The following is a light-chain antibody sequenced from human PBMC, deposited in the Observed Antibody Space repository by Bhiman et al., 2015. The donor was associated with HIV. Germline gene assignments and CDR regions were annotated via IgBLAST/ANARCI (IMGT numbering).Light chain of an antibody. V-gene: IGLV1-40*01. CDR3: SSLTSSLTYV. CDR2: GNS. Sequence: QSVLTQPPSVSGAPGQRVTISCTGSSSNIGAGFDVHWYQQLPGTAPKLLIYGNSNRPSGVPDRFSGSKSGTSASLAISGLQGEDEADYYCSSLTSSLTYVLRNWEPTSTVL. J-gene: IGLJ1*01. CDR1: SSNIGAGFD.